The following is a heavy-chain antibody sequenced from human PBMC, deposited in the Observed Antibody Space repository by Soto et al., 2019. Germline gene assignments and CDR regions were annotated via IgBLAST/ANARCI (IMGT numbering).Heavy chain of an antibody. V-gene: IGHV1-69*13. CDR1: GGTFSSYA. CDR3: AGGRMQRGRLGFCCYHGRGV. Sequence: GASVKVSCKASGGTFSSYAISWVRQAPGQGLEWMGGIIPIFGTTNYAQKFQGRVTITADESTSTAYMELSSLRSEDTAVYYCAGGRMQRGRLGFCCYHGRGVWGKGTTVAASS. J-gene: IGHJ6*01. CDR2: IIPIFGTT. D-gene: IGHD1-26*01.